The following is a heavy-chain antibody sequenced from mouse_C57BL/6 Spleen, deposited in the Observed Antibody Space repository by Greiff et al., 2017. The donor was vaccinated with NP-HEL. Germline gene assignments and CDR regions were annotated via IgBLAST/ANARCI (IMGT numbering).Heavy chain of an antibody. CDR2: IYPGSGNT. CDR3: AREGRYYSNYGDSFDY. CDR1: GYTFTDYY. D-gene: IGHD2-5*01. J-gene: IGHJ2*01. Sequence: QVQLQQSGAELVRPGASVKLSCKASGYTFTDYYINWVKQRPGQGLEWIARIYPGSGNTYYNEKFKGKATLTAEKSSSTAYMQLSSLTSEDSAVYFCAREGRYYSNYGDSFDYWGPGTTLTVSS. V-gene: IGHV1-76*01.